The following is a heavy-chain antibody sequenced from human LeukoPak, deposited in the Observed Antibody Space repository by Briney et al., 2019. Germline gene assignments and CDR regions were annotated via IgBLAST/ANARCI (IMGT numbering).Heavy chain of an antibody. CDR3: AKHRAYSSDWFDP. CDR2: ISGGGTNT. CDR1: GFTFSSSA. D-gene: IGHD5-18*01. Sequence: QAGGSLRLSCSVSGFTFSSSAMSWVRQPPGKGLEWVSAISGGGTNTYYADSVKGRFTISRDNSKNTLYLRMNSLRAEDTAVYFCAKHRAYSSDWFDPWGQGTLVTVSS. J-gene: IGHJ5*02. V-gene: IGHV3-23*01.